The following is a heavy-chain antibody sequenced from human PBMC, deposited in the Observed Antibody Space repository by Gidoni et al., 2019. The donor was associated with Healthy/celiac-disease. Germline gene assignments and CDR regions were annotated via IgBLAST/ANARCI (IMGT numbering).Heavy chain of an antibody. Sequence: QVQLVQSGAEVKKPGSSVKVSCKASGGTFSRYAISWVRQAPGQGLEWMGGIIPIFGTANYAQKFQGRVTITADESTSTAYMELSSLRSEDTAVYYCARGGRHYYGSGSYLKADYWGQGTLVTVSS. CDR1: GGTFSRYA. D-gene: IGHD3-10*01. CDR3: ARGGRHYYGSGSYLKADY. CDR2: IIPIFGTA. V-gene: IGHV1-69*01. J-gene: IGHJ4*02.